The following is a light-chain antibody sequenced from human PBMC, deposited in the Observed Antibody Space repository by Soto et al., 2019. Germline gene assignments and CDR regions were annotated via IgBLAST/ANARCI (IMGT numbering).Light chain of an antibody. Sequence: EIVLPQSPGTLSLSPGESSTLSGRASQSVSSTYLAWYQQKPGQAPRLLIYGASSRATGIPDRFSGSGSGTDFTLIISRLEPEDFAAYYCQQYAGSPWTFGQGTKVDIK. V-gene: IGKV3-20*01. CDR3: QQYAGSPWT. CDR2: GAS. CDR1: QSVSSTY. J-gene: IGKJ1*01.